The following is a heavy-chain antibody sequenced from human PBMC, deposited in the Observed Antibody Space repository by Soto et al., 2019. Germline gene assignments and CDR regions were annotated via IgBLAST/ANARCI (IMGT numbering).Heavy chain of an antibody. J-gene: IGHJ5*02. CDR1: GGSISSYY. Sequence: SETLSLTCTVSGGSISSYYWSWIRQPPGKGLEWIGYIYYSGSTNYNPSLKSRVTISVDTSKNQFSLKLSSVTAADTAVYYCARQHILTGYYNYWFDPWGQGTLVTVSS. D-gene: IGHD3-9*01. V-gene: IGHV4-59*08. CDR3: ARQHILTGYYNYWFDP. CDR2: IYYSGST.